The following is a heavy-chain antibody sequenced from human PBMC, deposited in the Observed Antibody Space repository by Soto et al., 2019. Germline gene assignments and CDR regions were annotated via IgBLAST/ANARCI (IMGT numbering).Heavy chain of an antibody. CDR3: GGPTYYYDSSGPPAY. Sequence: GGSMRLSCVDSGFTFGSNWMAWVRQAPGKGLEWVATLGQDAREKYYVDSVKGRFAISRDNAKNSLYLQMNSLKADDTTVYYCGGPTYYYDSSGPPAYWGQGTLVTVSS. CDR2: LGQDAREK. CDR1: GFTFGSNW. J-gene: IGHJ4*02. D-gene: IGHD3-22*01. V-gene: IGHV3-7*01.